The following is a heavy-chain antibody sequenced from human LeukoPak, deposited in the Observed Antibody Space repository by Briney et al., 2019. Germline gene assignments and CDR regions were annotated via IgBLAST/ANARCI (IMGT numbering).Heavy chain of an antibody. V-gene: IGHV2-70*04. D-gene: IGHD3-22*01. CDR3: ARSYDYDSSGYVDY. J-gene: IGHJ4*02. CDR2: IDWDDDK. CDR1: GFSLTASGMR. Sequence: SGPALVKSTQTLTLTCTFSGFSLTASGMRVSWIRRPPGKALEWLARIDWDDDKFYSTSLKTRLTISKDTSKNQVVLTMTNMDPVDTATYYCARSYDYDSSGYVDYWGQGTLVTVSS.